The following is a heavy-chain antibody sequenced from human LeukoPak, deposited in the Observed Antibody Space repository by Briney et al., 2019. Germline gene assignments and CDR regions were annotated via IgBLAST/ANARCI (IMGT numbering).Heavy chain of an antibody. CDR3: ATGPNISPFDY. J-gene: IGHJ4*02. Sequence: PGGSLRLSCAASGFTFSTSTMNWVRQAPGKGLEWISYISSGSGTIYYADSVKGRFTISKDTAKNSLSLQMNSLRAEDTAVYYCATGPNISPFDYWGQGTLVTVSS. V-gene: IGHV3-48*01. D-gene: IGHD2/OR15-2a*01. CDR1: GFTFSTST. CDR2: ISSGSGTI.